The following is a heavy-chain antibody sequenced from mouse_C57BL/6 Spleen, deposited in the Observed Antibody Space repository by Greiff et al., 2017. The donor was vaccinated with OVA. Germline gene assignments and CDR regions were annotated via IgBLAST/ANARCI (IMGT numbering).Heavy chain of an antibody. J-gene: IGHJ3*01. CDR3: AREGAYYSNYAY. Sequence: VQLQQPGAELVKPGASVKMSCKASGYTFTSYWITWVKQRPGQGLEWIGDIYPGSGSTNYNEKFKSKATLTVDTSSSTAYMQLSSLTSEDSAVYYCAREGAYYSNYAYWGQGTLVTVSA. V-gene: IGHV1-55*01. CDR1: GYTFTSYW. D-gene: IGHD2-5*01. CDR2: IYPGSGST.